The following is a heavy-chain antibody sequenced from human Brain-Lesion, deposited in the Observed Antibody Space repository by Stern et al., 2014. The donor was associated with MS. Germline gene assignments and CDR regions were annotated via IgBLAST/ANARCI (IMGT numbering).Heavy chain of an antibody. D-gene: IGHD3-3*01. Sequence: VQLVESGAEVKKPGASVKVSCKTSGYIFTGYYIHWVRQAPGQGLGWMAWINPNTGGKKYAQKFQGRVTMSRDTSISTAYVELSSLTSDDTAVYYCARDQRGITIFGVVTDYYYLGMDVWGQGTTVTVSS. V-gene: IGHV1-2*02. CDR1: GYIFTGYY. CDR2: INPNTGGK. J-gene: IGHJ6*02. CDR3: ARDQRGITIFGVVTDYYYLGMDV.